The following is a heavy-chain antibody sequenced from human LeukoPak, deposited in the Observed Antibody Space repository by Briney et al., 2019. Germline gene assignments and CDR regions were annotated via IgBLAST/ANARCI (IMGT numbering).Heavy chain of an antibody. CDR3: ARDAEGYGDYGPQDYYYYGMDV. J-gene: IGHJ6*02. V-gene: IGHV3-23*01. Sequence: GGSLRLSCAASGFTFISHTMSWIRQAPGKGLEWVSGVSGNGANTYYADSVKGRFTISRDKVVNTLYLQMNSLRAEDTALYYCARDAEGYGDYGPQDYYYYGMDVWGQGTTVTVSS. D-gene: IGHD4-17*01. CDR2: VSGNGANT. CDR1: GFTFISHT.